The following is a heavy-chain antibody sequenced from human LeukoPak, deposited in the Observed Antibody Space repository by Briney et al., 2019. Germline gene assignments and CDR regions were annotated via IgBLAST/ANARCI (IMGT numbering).Heavy chain of an antibody. CDR3: ARIWNDMGTSTYFDY. CDR2: IYYSGSS. CDR1: GFTFSDHY. Sequence: GSLRLSCAASGFTFSDHYMDWVRQAPGKGLEWIGYIYYSGSSNYNPSLKSRVTITVDRSKNQFSLKLSSVTAADTAVYYCARIWNDMGTSTYFDYWGQGTLVTVSS. J-gene: IGHJ4*02. D-gene: IGHD1-1*01. V-gene: IGHV4-59*08.